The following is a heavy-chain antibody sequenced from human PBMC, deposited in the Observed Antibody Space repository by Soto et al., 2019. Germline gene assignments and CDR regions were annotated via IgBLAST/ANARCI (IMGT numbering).Heavy chain of an antibody. J-gene: IGHJ6*02. Sequence: GGSLRLSCAASGFTFSSYAMSWVRQAPGKGLEWVSAISGSGGSTYYADSVKGRFTISRDNSKNTLYLQMNSLRAEDTAVYYCAKSLVIAATYYYGMDVWGQGTTVTVSS. D-gene: IGHD6-13*01. CDR1: GFTFSSYA. CDR2: ISGSGGST. V-gene: IGHV3-23*01. CDR3: AKSLVIAATYYYGMDV.